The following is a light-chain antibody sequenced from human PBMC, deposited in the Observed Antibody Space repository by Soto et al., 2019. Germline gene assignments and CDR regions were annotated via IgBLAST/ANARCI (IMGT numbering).Light chain of an antibody. CDR2: EAS. Sequence: IVLTQFPATLSLSPGERAILSCRASQSVSDYLAWYQQKPGQAPRLLIYEASKRATGIPARFSGSGSGTDFTLTISSLEPEDFAVYYCQQCGNWPLTFGGGTKVDIK. V-gene: IGKV3-11*01. CDR3: QQCGNWPLT. J-gene: IGKJ4*01. CDR1: QSVSDY.